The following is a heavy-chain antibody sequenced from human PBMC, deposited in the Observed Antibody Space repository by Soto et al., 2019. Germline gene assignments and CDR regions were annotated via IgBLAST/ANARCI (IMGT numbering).Heavy chain of an antibody. V-gene: IGHV3-15*07. Sequence: EVQLVESGGGLVKPGGSLRLSCAASGFTFNNAWMNWVRQAPGKGLEWVGRIKSKTTGGTTDYAAPVKGRFTISRHDSXXXXXXXXXXXXXXXXXXXXXXXXXXXXXQYYFDYWGQGTLVTVSS. CDR2: IKSKTTGGTT. CDR1: GFTFNNAW. J-gene: IGHJ4*02. CDR3: XXXXXXXXQYYFDY.